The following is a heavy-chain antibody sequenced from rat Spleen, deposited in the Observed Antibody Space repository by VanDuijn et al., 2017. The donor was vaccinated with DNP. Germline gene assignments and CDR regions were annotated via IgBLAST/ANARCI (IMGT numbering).Heavy chain of an antibody. J-gene: IGHJ2*01. CDR1: GFSLTSYN. Sequence: QVQLKESGPGLVQPSQTLSLTCTVSGFSLTSYNVHWVRQPTGKGLEWLGIIWTGGITDYNSTLKSRLSISRDTSKSQVFLRMDGLQTEDTTMYFCARSDYHDGGYYYGYFDYWGQGVMVTVSS. CDR3: ARSDYHDGGYYYGYFDY. V-gene: IGHV2-30*01. CDR2: IWTGGIT. D-gene: IGHD1-12*02.